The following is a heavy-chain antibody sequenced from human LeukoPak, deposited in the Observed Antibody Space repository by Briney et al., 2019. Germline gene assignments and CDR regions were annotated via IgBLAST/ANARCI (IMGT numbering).Heavy chain of an antibody. V-gene: IGHV1-2*02. CDR3: ARDSGSYLACDAFDI. Sequence: ASVKVSCKASGYTFTGYYMHWVRQAPGQGLEWMGWINPNSGGTNYAQKFQGRVTMTRDTSISTAYMELSRLRSDDTAVYYCARDSGSYLACDAFDIWGQGTMVTVSS. D-gene: IGHD1-26*01. J-gene: IGHJ3*02. CDR2: INPNSGGT. CDR1: GYTFTGYY.